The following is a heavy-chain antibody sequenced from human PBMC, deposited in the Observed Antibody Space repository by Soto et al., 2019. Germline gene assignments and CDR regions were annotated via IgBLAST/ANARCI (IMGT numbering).Heavy chain of an antibody. J-gene: IGHJ4*02. CDR1: GFTFTSSA. V-gene: IGHV1-58*01. CDR2: IVVGSGNT. Sequence: GASVKVSCKASGFTFTSSAVQWVRQARGQRLEWMGWIVVGSGNTNYAQRFQERVTITRDMSTSTAYMELSSLILEDTAVYYCSADGDGYDQKVDYWGQGTLVTVSS. D-gene: IGHD2-21*01. CDR3: SADGDGYDQKVDY.